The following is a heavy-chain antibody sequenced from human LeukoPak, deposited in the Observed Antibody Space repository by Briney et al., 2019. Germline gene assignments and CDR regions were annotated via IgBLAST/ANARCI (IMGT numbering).Heavy chain of an antibody. D-gene: IGHD3-3*01. V-gene: IGHV3-74*01. J-gene: IGHJ6*03. CDR3: VRAGGVAIINYYYYMDV. CDR1: GFTFSSNW. Sequence: PGGSLRLSCAASGFTFSSNWMHWVRQAPGKGLVWVSRINSDGSSTSYADSVKGRFTISRDNARNTLYLQMNSLRAEDTAVYYCVRAGGVAIINYYYYMDVWAKGPRSPSP. CDR2: INSDGSST.